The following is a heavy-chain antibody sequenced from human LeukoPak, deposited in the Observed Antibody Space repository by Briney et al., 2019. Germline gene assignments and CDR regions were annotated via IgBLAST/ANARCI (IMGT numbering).Heavy chain of an antibody. CDR3: ARERGSKPFDP. Sequence: SETLSLTCTVSGGSISSGGYYWSWIRQHPGKGLEWIGYIYYSGSTYYNPSLKSRVTISVDTSKNQFSLKLSSVTAVDTAVYYCARERGSKPFDPWGQGTLVTVSS. V-gene: IGHV4-31*03. D-gene: IGHD6-13*01. CDR2: IYYSGST. CDR1: GGSISSGGYY. J-gene: IGHJ5*02.